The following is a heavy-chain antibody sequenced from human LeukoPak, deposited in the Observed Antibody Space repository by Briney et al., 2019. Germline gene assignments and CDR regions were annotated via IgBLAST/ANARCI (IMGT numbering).Heavy chain of an antibody. CDR3: ARRGVVPAARRQFDY. D-gene: IGHD2-2*01. J-gene: IGHJ4*02. CDR2: INHSGST. V-gene: IGHV4-34*01. Sequence: SETLSLTCAVYGGSFSGYYWSWIRQPPGKGLEWIGEINHSGSTNYNPSLKSRVTISVDTSKNQFSLKLSSVTAADTAVYYCARRGVVPAARRQFDYWGQRTLVTVSS. CDR1: GGSFSGYY.